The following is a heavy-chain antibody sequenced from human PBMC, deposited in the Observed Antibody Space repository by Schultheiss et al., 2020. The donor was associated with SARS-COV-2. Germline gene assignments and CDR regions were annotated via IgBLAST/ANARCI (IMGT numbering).Heavy chain of an antibody. CDR3: ARTGGGGWYGLTRGDFDY. J-gene: IGHJ4*02. CDR2: IYHSGST. V-gene: IGHV4-4*02. CDR1: GGSISSSNW. Sequence: SETLSLTCAVSGGSISSSNWWSWVRQPPGKGLEWIGEIYHSGSTNYNPSLKSRVTISVDKSKNQFSLKLSSVTAADTAVYYCARTGGGGWYGLTRGDFDYWGQGTLVTVSS. D-gene: IGHD6-19*01.